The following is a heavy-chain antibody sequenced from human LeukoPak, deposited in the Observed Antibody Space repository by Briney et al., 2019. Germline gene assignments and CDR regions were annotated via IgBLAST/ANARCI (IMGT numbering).Heavy chain of an antibody. CDR3: ARENSSGYYQYYFDY. V-gene: IGHV3-30-3*01. CDR1: GFTFGDYA. J-gene: IGHJ4*02. CDR2: ISYDGSNK. D-gene: IGHD3-22*01. Sequence: GGSLRLSCTASGFTFGDYAMHWVRQAPGKGLEWVAVISYDGSNKYYADSVKGRFTISRDNSKNTLYLQMNSLRAEDTAVYYCARENSSGYYQYYFDYWGQGTLVTVSS.